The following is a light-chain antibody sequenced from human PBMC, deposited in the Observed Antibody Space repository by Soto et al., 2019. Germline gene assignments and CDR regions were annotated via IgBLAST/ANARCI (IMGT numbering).Light chain of an antibody. J-gene: IGKJ5*01. CDR1: KGISSW. CDR2: AAS. CDR3: QQANTFPLT. Sequence: DIQMTQSPSSVSAAVGDTITITCRPSKGISSWLAWYQQKPGKAPKLLIYAASSLQRGVPSRFSGSGSGTHFTLTISSLQPEDFATYYCQQANTFPLTFGQGTRLEIK. V-gene: IGKV1D-12*01.